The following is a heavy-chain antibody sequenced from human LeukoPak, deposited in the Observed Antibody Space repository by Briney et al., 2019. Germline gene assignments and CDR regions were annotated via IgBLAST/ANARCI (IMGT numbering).Heavy chain of an antibody. Sequence: ASVKVSCKASGYTFTSYGISWVRQAPGQGPEWMGWISAYNGNTNYAQKLQGRVTMTTDTSTSTAYMELRSLRSDDTAVYYCARGPYVLLWFGELPSFDYWGQGTLVAVSS. D-gene: IGHD3-10*01. V-gene: IGHV1-18*01. J-gene: IGHJ4*02. CDR1: GYTFTSYG. CDR2: ISAYNGNT. CDR3: ARGPYVLLWFGELPSFDY.